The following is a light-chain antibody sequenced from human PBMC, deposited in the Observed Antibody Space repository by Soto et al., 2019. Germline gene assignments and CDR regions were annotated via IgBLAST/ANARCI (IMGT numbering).Light chain of an antibody. CDR2: LGS. J-gene: IGKJ1*01. CDR1: ESRLYKNGFSY. Sequence: TVMTQSPLVLPVSPGEVASISCRASESRLYKNGFSYLDWYLQKPGQSPQLLIYLGSNRASGDSYRFTGAGSRKNFTLEIIVVEHEDAGFYYCMQARETPWTFGQATKVEI. V-gene: IGKV2-28*01. CDR3: MQARETPWT.